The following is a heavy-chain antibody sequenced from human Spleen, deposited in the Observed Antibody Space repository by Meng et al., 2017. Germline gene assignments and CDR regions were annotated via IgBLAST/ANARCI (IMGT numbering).Heavy chain of an antibody. CDR2: IYHSGST. V-gene: IGHV4-31*03. Sequence: QVQLQESGPGLVKPSQTLSPTCTVSGDSISSGGYYWSWIRQYPGKGLEWIGYIYHSGSTYYNPSLKSRVSISLAMSENQFSLKLTSVTAADTAVFYCARANLVRGIIDTWGQGTLVTVSS. CDR1: GDSISSGGYY. CDR3: ARANLVRGIIDT. J-gene: IGHJ5*02. D-gene: IGHD3-10*01.